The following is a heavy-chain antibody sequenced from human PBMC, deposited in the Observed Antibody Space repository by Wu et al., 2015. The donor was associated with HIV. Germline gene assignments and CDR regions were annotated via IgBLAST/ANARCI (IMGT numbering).Heavy chain of an antibody. CDR2: MNPNSGNT. CDR1: GYTFTSYD. D-gene: IGHD3-3*01. Sequence: QVQLVQSGAEVKKPGASVKVSCKASGYTFTSYDINWVRQATGQGLEWMGWMNPNSGNTGYAQKFQGRVTITRNTSISTAYMELSSLRSEDTAVYYCARGALRTGSAIRRSGGRGFDPWGQGTLVTVSS. J-gene: IGHJ5*02. V-gene: IGHV1-8*03. CDR3: ARGALRTGSAIRRSGGRGFDP.